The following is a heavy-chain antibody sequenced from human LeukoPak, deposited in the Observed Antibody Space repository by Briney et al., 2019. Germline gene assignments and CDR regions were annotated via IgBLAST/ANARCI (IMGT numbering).Heavy chain of an antibody. Sequence: GSLRLSCAASGFTFSSYAMSWVRQAPGKGLEWVSAISGSGGSTYYADSVKGRFTISRDNSKNTLYLQMNSLRAEDTAVYYCARGAAARRPGYYYYYMDVWGKGTTVTVSS. J-gene: IGHJ6*03. CDR3: ARGAAARRPGYYYYYMDV. D-gene: IGHD6-6*01. V-gene: IGHV3-23*01. CDR2: ISGSGGST. CDR1: GFTFSSYA.